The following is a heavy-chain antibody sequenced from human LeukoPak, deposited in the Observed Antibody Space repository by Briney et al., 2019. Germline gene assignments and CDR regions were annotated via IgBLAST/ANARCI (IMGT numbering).Heavy chain of an antibody. Sequence: GRSLKLSCAASGFTFSGSAMHWVRQASGKGLEWVGRIRSKANSYATAYAASVKGRFTISRDDSKNTAYLQMNSLKTEDTAVYYCTSPPYCSSTSCPIGYWGQGTLVTVSS. D-gene: IGHD2-2*01. CDR1: GFTFSGSA. J-gene: IGHJ4*02. CDR3: TSPPYCSSTSCPIGY. CDR2: IRSKANSYAT. V-gene: IGHV3-73*01.